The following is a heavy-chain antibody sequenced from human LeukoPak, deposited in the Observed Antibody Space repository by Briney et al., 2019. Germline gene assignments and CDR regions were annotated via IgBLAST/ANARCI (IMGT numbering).Heavy chain of an antibody. CDR1: GGTFSSYA. D-gene: IGHD3-22*01. V-gene: IGHV1-69*01. CDR3: ASIDYYDSSGYSDY. Sequence: ASVKVSCKASGGTFSSYAISWVRPAPGQGLEWMGRIIPIFGTANYAQKFQGRVTITADESTSTAYMELSSLRSEDTAVYYCASIDYYDSSGYSDYGGEGTLVTVSS. J-gene: IGHJ4*02. CDR2: IIPIFGTA.